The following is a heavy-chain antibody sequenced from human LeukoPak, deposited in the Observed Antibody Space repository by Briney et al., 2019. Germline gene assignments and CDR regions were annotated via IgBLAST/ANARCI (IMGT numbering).Heavy chain of an antibody. CDR3: ARDIQGGSGWDPLYYYYMDV. CDR2: INPNSGGT. V-gene: IGHV1-2*02. D-gene: IGHD6-19*01. Sequence: GASVKVSCKASGGTFSSYAISWVRQAPGQGLEWMGWINPNSGGTNYAQKFQGRVTMTRDTSISTAYMELSRLRSDDTAVYYCARDIQGGSGWDPLYYYYMDVWGKGTTVTVSS. J-gene: IGHJ6*03. CDR1: GGTFSSYA.